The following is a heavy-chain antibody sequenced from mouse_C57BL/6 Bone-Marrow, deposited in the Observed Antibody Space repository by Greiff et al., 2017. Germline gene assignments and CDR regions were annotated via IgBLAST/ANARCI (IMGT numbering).Heavy chain of an antibody. CDR3: ARRGVGRYFDV. CDR2: IHPNSGST. Sequence: QVQLQQPGAELVKPGASVKLSCKASGYTFTSYWMHWVKQRPGQGLEWIGMIHPNSGSTNYNEKFKSKATLTVDKSSSTAYMQLSSLTSEDSAVYYCARRGVGRYFDVWGTGTTVTVSS. CDR1: GYTFTSYW. J-gene: IGHJ1*03. D-gene: IGHD1-1*01. V-gene: IGHV1-64*01.